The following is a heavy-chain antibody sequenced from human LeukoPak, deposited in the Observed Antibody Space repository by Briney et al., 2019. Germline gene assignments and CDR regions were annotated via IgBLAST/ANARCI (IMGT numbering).Heavy chain of an antibody. Sequence: PGGSLRLSCAASGFTFSNHEINWVRQAPGKGLEWVSYISSSGSTIYYADSVKGRFTISRDNAKNSLYLQMNSPRVEDTAVYFCARAGQFDGIVVTPPAVVGDYWGQGTLVTVSS. D-gene: IGHD2-2*01. V-gene: IGHV3-48*03. CDR3: ARAGQFDGIVVTPPAVVGDY. J-gene: IGHJ4*02. CDR1: GFTFSNHE. CDR2: ISSSGSTI.